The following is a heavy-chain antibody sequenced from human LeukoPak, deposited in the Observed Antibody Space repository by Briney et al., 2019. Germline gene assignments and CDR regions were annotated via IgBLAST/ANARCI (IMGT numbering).Heavy chain of an antibody. D-gene: IGHD3-3*01. V-gene: IGHV1-2*02. CDR3: AADPENYYDFWSGYPI. Sequence: GASVKVSCKASGYTFTGYYMHWVRQAPGQGLEWMGWINPNSGGTNYAQKLQGRVTMTTDTSTSTAYMELRSLRSDDTAVYYCAADPENYYDFWSGYPIWGQGTMVTVSS. CDR1: GYTFTGYY. CDR2: INPNSGGT. J-gene: IGHJ3*02.